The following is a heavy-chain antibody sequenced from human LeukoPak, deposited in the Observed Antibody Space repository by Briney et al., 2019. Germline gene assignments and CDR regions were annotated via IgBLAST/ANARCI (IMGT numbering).Heavy chain of an antibody. CDR3: ARFYYDFWSGYSDY. D-gene: IGHD3-3*01. V-gene: IGHV3-66*02. Sequence: PGGSLRLSCAASGFTVSSNYMSWVRQAPGKGLEWVSVIYSGGSTYYADSVKGRFTISRGNSKNTLYLQMNSLRAEDTAVYYCARFYYDFWSGYSDYWGQGTLVTVSS. CDR2: IYSGGST. CDR1: GFTVSSNY. J-gene: IGHJ4*02.